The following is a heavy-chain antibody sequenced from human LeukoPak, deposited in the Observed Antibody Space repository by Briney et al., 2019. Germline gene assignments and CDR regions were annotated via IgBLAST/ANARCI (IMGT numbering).Heavy chain of an antibody. J-gene: IGHJ4*02. CDR3: ARSRIVVVPAALRY. CDR2: INPNSGGI. D-gene: IGHD2-2*01. V-gene: IGHV1-2*02. CDR1: GYTFTGYY. Sequence: ASVKVSCKASGYTFTGYYMHWVRQAPGQGLEWMGWINPNSGGINYAQKFQGRVTMTRDTSISTAYMELSRLRSDDTAVYYCARSRIVVVPAALRYWGQGTLVTVSS.